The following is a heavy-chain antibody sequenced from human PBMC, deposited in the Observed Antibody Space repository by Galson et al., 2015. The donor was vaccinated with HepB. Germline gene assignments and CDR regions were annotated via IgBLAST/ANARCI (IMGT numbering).Heavy chain of an antibody. D-gene: IGHD3-22*01. J-gene: IGHJ4*02. CDR1: GFTFNYHA. CDR3: AKDYLPYYDRWGSYSDLYYFDY. Sequence: SLRLSCAASGFTFNYHAMNWVRQAPGKGLEWVASISGSGGSTYYADSVKGRFTVSRDNSLDTVDLQMDSLRVDDTAVYCCAKDYLPYYDRWGSYSDLYYFDYWGQGTLVTVSS. V-gene: IGHV3-23*01. CDR2: ISGSGGST.